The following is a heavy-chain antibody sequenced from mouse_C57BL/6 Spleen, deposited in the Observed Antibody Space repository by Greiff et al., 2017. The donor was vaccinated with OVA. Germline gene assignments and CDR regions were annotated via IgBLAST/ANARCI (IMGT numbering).Heavy chain of an antibody. J-gene: IGHJ3*01. V-gene: IGHV1-18*01. CDR3: ARGDSSRRFAY. D-gene: IGHD3-2*02. CDR2: ISPNNGGT. CDR1: GYTFTDYN. Sequence: EVQLQQSGPELVKPGASVKIPCKASGYTFTDYNMDWVKQSHGKSLEWIGDISPNNGGTIYNQKFKGKATLTVDKSSSTAYMELRSLTSEDTAVYYCARGDSSRRFAYWGQGTLVTVSA.